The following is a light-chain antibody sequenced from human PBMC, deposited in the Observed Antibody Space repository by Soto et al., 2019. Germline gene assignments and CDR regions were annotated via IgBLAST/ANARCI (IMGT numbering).Light chain of an antibody. CDR1: QSVRNNF. Sequence: EIVLTQSPGTLSLSPGERATLSCRASQSVRNNFLAWYQQKPGQAPRFLIYGASSRATGIPDRFSGGGSGTDFTLTISRLEPADFAVYYCQQFGNYPLTFGGGTKVEIK. CDR3: QQFGNYPLT. V-gene: IGKV3-20*01. J-gene: IGKJ4*01. CDR2: GAS.